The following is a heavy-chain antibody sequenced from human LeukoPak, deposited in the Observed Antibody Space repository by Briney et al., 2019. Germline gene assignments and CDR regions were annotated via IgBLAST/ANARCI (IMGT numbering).Heavy chain of an antibody. CDR2: IYYSGST. D-gene: IGHD3-22*01. CDR1: GGSISSYY. V-gene: IGHV4-59*08. Sequence: SETLSLTCTVSGGSISSYYWSWIRQPPGKGLEWIGYIYYSGSTNYNPSLKSRVTISVDTSKNQFSLKLSSVTAADTAVYYCARAPTMMDAFDIWGQGTMVTVSS. CDR3: ARAPTMMDAFDI. J-gene: IGHJ3*02.